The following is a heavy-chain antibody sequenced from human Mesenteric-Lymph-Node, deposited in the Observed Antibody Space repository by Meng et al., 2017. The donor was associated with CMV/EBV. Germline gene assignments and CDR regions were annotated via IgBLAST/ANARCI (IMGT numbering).Heavy chain of an antibody. D-gene: IGHD3-3*01. CDR1: GGSISSDYW. CDR3: ARVGDESVDYGTDY. Sequence: SGGSISSDYWWSWVRQPPGKGLEWIGEIYRSGSTNYSPSLNSRVTISVDKSKNQFSLRLSSVTAADTAVYYCARVGDESVDYGTDYWGQGTLVTVSS. J-gene: IGHJ4*02. V-gene: IGHV4-4*02. CDR2: IYRSGST.